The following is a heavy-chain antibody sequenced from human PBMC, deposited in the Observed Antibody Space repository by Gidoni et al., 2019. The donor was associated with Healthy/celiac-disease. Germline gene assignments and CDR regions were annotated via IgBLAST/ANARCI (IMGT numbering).Heavy chain of an antibody. V-gene: IGHV4-39*01. CDR1: GGSISSSSYY. D-gene: IGHD1-1*01. Sequence: QLQLQESGPGLVKPSETLSLTCTVSGGSISSSSYYWGWIRQPPGKGLEWIGSIYYSGSNYYNQSLKSRVTISVDTSKNQFSLKLSSVTAADTAVYYCARHLGVGGYNLVRNNWFDPWGQGTLVTVSS. CDR3: ARHLGVGGYNLVRNNWFDP. CDR2: IYYSGSN. J-gene: IGHJ5*02.